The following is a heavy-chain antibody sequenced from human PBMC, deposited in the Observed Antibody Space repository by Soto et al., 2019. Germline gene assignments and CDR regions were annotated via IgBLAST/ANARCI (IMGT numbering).Heavy chain of an antibody. CDR1: GFIVSSSY. CDR2: IYSDGRT. V-gene: IGHV3-53*02. CDR3: ARCSGWYGQCYFDC. Sequence: DVQLVETGGGLIQPGGSLRLSCAASGFIVSSSYMSWVRQAPGKGLEWVSVIYSDGRTYYADSVKGRFTISRDNSKNTLYLQMNSLSAEDTAVYYCARCSGWYGQCYFDCWGQETLVTVSS. J-gene: IGHJ4*02. D-gene: IGHD6-13*01.